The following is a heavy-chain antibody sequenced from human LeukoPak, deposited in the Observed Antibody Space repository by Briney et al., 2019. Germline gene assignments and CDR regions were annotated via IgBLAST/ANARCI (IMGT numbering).Heavy chain of an antibody. CDR3: ARGALVGNTERKNHFDY. Sequence: SETLSLTCTVSGGSISSHYWSWIQQPPGKGLEWIGYIYYSGSTNYNPSLKSRVTISVDTSKNQFSLKLSSVTAADTAVYYCARGALVGNTERKNHFDYWGQGTLVTVSS. V-gene: IGHV4-59*11. J-gene: IGHJ4*02. D-gene: IGHD1-1*01. CDR1: GGSISSHY. CDR2: IYYSGST.